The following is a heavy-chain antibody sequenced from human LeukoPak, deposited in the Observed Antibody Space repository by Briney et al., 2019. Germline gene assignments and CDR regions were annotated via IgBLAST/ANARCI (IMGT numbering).Heavy chain of an antibody. V-gene: IGHV4-4*07. Sequence: SETLSLTCTVSGGAISSYYWSWIRQPAGKGLEWIGRIYTSGSTNYNPSLKSRVTMSVDTSTNQFSLKLSSLTAADTAVYYCARGTMVWGVIIRDWGQGTLVTVSS. CDR3: ARGTMVWGVIIRD. CDR2: IYTSGST. CDR1: GGAISSYY. D-gene: IGHD3-10*01. J-gene: IGHJ4*02.